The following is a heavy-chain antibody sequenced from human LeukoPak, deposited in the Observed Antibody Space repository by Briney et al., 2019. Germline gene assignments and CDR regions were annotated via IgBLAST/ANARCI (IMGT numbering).Heavy chain of an antibody. CDR2: IYHSGST. Sequence: SETLSLTCTVSGDSISRDFWSWIRQPPGKGLEWIGSIYHSGSTYYNPSLKSRVTISVDTSKNQFSLKLSSVPAADTAVYYCARIFYGAFDIWGQGTMVTVSS. V-gene: IGHV4-38-2*02. J-gene: IGHJ3*02. CDR1: GDSISRDF. CDR3: ARIFYGAFDI. D-gene: IGHD2/OR15-2a*01.